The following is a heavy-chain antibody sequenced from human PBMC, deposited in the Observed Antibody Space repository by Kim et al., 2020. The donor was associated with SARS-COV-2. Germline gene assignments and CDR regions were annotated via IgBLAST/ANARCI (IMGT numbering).Heavy chain of an antibody. CDR3: ARPYQGNYDDYMYV. CDR2: ISYDGNNK. J-gene: IGHJ6*03. CDR1: GFTFSSYA. V-gene: IGHV3-30-3*01. D-gene: IGHD2-2*01. Sequence: GGSLRLSCAASGFTFSSYAMRWVHQAPGKGLEWVAGISYDGNNKYYADSVKGRFTISRDNSKNTLYLQMNSLRAEDTAVYYCARPYQGNYDDYMYVWR.